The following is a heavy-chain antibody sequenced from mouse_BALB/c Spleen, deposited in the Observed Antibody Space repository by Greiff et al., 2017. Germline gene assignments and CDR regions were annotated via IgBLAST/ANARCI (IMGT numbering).Heavy chain of an antibody. J-gene: IGHJ3*01. Sequence: EVQRVESGGGLVKPGGSLKLSCAASGFTFSDYYMYWVRQTPEKRLEWVATISDGGSYTYYPDSVKGRFTISRDNAKNNLYLQMSSLKSEDTAMYYCARVYYGNYPWFAYWGQGTLVTVAA. D-gene: IGHD2-1*01. CDR3: ARVYYGNYPWFAY. CDR1: GFTFSDYY. CDR2: ISDGGSYT. V-gene: IGHV5-4*02.